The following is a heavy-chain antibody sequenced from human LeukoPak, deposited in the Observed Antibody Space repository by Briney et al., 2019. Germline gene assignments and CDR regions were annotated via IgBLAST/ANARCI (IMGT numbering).Heavy chain of an antibody. CDR2: ISGSGGST. Sequence: PGGSLRLSCVSSIRTFSTYAMHWVRQAPGKGLEWVSAISGSGGSTYYADSVKGRFTISRDNSKNTLYLQMNSLRAEDTAVYYCAKDVDTAMAFDYWGQGTLVTVSS. CDR3: AKDVDTAMAFDY. CDR1: IRTFSTYA. J-gene: IGHJ4*02. V-gene: IGHV3-23*01. D-gene: IGHD5-18*01.